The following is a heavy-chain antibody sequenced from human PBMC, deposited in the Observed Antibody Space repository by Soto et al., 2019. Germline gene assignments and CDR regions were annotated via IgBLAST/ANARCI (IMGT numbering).Heavy chain of an antibody. J-gene: IGHJ4*02. V-gene: IGHV1-18*01. CDR2: ISAYNGNT. CDR3: AREPNYFDC. CDR1: GYTFTSYG. Sequence: QVQLVQSGAEVKKPGASVKVSCKASGYTFTSYGISWVRQAPGQGLEWMGWISAYNGNTKYAQKLQDRVTMTTDTTTSTAALELRGLRSDDTAVYYCAREPNYFDCWGQGTLVTVSS.